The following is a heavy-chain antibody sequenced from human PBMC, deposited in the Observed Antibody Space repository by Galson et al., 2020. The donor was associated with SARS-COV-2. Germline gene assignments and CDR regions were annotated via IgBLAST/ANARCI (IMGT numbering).Heavy chain of an antibody. J-gene: IGHJ4*02. CDR2: ISSDGSNS. D-gene: IGHD1-26*01. CDR3: ARGGEWELPYYFDY. CDR1: GFTFSNYV. V-gene: IGHV3-30*04. Sequence: QLGESLKLSCAASGFTFSNYVMHWVRQAPGKGPEWVAVISSDGSNSFYADSLKGRFTISRDNSKSTLYLQMNSLRAEDTAVYYCARGGEWELPYYFDYWGQGTLVTVSS.